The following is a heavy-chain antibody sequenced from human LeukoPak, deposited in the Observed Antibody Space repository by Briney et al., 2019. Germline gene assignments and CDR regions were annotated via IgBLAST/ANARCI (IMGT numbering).Heavy chain of an antibody. CDR1: GFTFRSYW. J-gene: IGHJ4*02. D-gene: IGHD5-18*01. CDR3: ARDHNYGSDY. Sequence: GGSLRLSCAASGFTFRSYWMSWVRQAPGKGLEWVANIKEDGSEKYYVDSVKGRFTISRDSAKNSLYLQMNSLRVEDTAVYYCARDHNYGSDYWGQGALVTVSS. V-gene: IGHV3-7*03. CDR2: IKEDGSEK.